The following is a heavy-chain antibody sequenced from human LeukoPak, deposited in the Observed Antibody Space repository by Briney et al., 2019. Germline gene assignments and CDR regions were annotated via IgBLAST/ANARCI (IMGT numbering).Heavy chain of an antibody. CDR3: ARKLSPLDY. J-gene: IGHJ4*02. V-gene: IGHV5-10-1*01. CDR2: IDPSDSYT. D-gene: IGHD5-18*01. CDR1: GYXITSYW. Sequence: GESLKISCNGSGYXITSYWIGWVRQMPGKGLEWMGRIDPSDSYTNYNPSFQGHVTISVDKSINTAYLQWSSLKASDTAIYYCARKLSPLDYWGQGTLVTVSS.